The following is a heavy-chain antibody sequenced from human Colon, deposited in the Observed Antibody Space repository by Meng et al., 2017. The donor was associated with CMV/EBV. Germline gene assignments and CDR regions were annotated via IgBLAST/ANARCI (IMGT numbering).Heavy chain of an antibody. J-gene: IGHJ6*02. CDR2: ISTSGSTM. Sequence: GESLKISCAASGFPFSNYEMNWVRQAPGKGLEWVSFISTSGSTMYYAESVKGRFSISRDNAKNSLSLQMNSLTADDTAVYYCARGQCTGSSCYLTFYYYALDVWGQGTTVTVSS. CDR3: ARGQCTGSSCYLTFYYYALDV. V-gene: IGHV3-48*03. CDR1: GFPFSNYE. D-gene: IGHD2-2*01.